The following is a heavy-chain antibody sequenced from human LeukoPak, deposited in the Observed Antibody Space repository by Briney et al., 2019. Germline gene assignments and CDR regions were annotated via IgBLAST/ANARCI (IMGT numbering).Heavy chain of an antibody. Sequence: PSETLSLTCAAYGGSFSGYYWSWIRQPPGKGLEWIGEINHSGSTNYNPSLKSRVTISVDTSKNQFSLKLSSVTAADTAVYYCARGGFIAVAAYFDYWGQGTLVTVSS. CDR1: GGSFSGYY. V-gene: IGHV4-34*01. D-gene: IGHD6-19*01. J-gene: IGHJ4*02. CDR3: ARGGFIAVAAYFDY. CDR2: INHSGST.